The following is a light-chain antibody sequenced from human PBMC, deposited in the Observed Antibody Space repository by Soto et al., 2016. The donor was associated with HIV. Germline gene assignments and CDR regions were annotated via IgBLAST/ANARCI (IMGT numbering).Light chain of an antibody. CDR1: NVGSKS. J-gene: IGLJ2*01. V-gene: IGLV3-21*03. CDR2: DDS. Sequence: SYVLTQPPSVSVAPGKTARITCGGTNVGSKSMHWYQQKPGQAPVLVVYDDSDRPSGIPERFSGSNSGNTATLTISRVDIGDEADYYCQVWDSGSDPVVFGGGTKLTV. CDR3: QVWDSGSDPVV.